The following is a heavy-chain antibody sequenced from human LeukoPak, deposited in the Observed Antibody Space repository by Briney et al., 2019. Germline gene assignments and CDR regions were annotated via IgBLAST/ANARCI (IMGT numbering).Heavy chain of an antibody. CDR2: ISSSGSTI. V-gene: IGHV3-48*03. Sequence: PGGSLRLSCAASGFTFSSHEMNWVRQAPGKGLEWGSYISSSGSTIYYADSVKGRFTISRDNAKNSLYLQMNSLRAEDTAVYYCAREYCSSTSCYAFDYWGQGTLVTVSS. J-gene: IGHJ4*02. CDR1: GFTFSSHE. CDR3: AREYCSSTSCYAFDY. D-gene: IGHD2-2*01.